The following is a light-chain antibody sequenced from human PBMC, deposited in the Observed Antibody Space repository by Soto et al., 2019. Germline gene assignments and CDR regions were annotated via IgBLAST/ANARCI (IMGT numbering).Light chain of an antibody. CDR2: AAS. J-gene: IGKJ1*01. CDR3: QQYGDSVWT. CDR1: LSLSSSF. V-gene: IGKV3-20*01. Sequence: EIVLKQSPGTLSLSPGERATLSCRASLSLSSSFLAWYQQKPGQAPRLLIYAASNRATGIPERFSGSGSGTDFTLTISGLEPEDFAVYYCQQYGDSVWTFGQGTKVDIK.